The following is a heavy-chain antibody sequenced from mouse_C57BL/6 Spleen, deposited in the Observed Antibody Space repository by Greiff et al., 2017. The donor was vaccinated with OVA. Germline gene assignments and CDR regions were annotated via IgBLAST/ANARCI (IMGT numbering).Heavy chain of an antibody. J-gene: IGHJ1*03. CDR1: GYSITSGYY. CDR3: AREYTVVAPYWYFDV. V-gene: IGHV3-6*01. CDR2: ISYDGSN. Sequence: EVQLQESGPGLVKPSQSLSLTCSVTGYSITSGYYWNWIRQFPGNKLEWMGYISYDGSNNYNPSLKNRISITRDTSKNQFFLKLNSVTTEDTATYYCAREYTVVAPYWYFDVWGTGTTVTVSS. D-gene: IGHD1-1*01.